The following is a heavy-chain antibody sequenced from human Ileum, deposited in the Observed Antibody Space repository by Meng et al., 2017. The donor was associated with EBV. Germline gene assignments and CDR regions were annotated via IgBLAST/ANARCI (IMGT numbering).Heavy chain of an antibody. CDR2: INHSGST. J-gene: IGHJ4*02. D-gene: IGHD6-13*01. CDR1: GGSFSCYD. CDR3: TRGFYTYGSSCFDY. Sequence: QGQLQHWGPGLLNPSNTRSLTGAVQGGSFSCYDWTWIRQPPGKGLEGIGEINHSGSTNYNPSLKSRVTISVDKNQFSLKLSSVTAADTAVYYCTRGFYTYGSSCFDYWGQGTLVTVSS. V-gene: IGHV4-34*01.